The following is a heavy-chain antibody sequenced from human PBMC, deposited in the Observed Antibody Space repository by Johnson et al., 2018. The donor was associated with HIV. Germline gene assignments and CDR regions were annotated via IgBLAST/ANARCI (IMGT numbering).Heavy chain of an antibody. V-gene: IGHV3-30-3*01. CDR1: GFTFSSYA. Sequence: QVQLVESGGGVVQPGRSLRLSCAASGFTFSSYAMHWVRQAPGKGLEWVAVISYDGSNKYYADSVKGRLTISRDNSKNTLYLQMNSLRAEDTAVYYCAREGASSGMVFLDAFDIWGQGTIVTVSS. CDR3: AREGASSGMVFLDAFDI. D-gene: IGHD1-26*01. CDR2: ISYDGSNK. J-gene: IGHJ3*02.